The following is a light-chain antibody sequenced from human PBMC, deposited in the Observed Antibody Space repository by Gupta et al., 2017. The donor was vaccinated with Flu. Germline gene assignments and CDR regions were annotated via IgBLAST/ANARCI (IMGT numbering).Light chain of an antibody. CDR3: QQSYNIPRT. J-gene: IGKJ2*02. CDR2: GAS. CDR1: QTIENF. V-gene: IGKV1-39*01. Sequence: DIQMTQSPSSLSASVGDRVTITCRASQTIENFLNWYQQKPGGPPKLLIYGASTLQSGAPSRFRGTVSGSEFTRSIRSLQPDDVATYYCQQSYNIPRTFGQGTRLDIK.